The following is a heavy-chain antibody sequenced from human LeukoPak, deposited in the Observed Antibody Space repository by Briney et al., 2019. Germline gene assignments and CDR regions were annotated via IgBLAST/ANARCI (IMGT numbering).Heavy chain of an antibody. D-gene: IGHD6-19*01. J-gene: IGHJ4*02. CDR2: VNDSGGT. Sequence: SETLSLTCAVYIDSFTNYYWNWIRQTPGKGLEWIGEVNDSGGTNINPSLRSRVILSVDTSKNQFSLKLSSVTAADSAVYYCASQTGGWYDYWGQGTLVTVSS. CDR1: IDSFTNYY. CDR3: ASQTGGWYDY. V-gene: IGHV4-34*01.